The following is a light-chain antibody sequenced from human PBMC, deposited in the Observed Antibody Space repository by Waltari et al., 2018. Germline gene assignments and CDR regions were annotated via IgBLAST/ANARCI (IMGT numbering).Light chain of an antibody. CDR2: AAS. Sequence: DIQMTQSPSSVSASVGDRVTITCRASQDSGRWVAWCQQKPGKAPKVLIYAASSLHSGVPSRFSGSGSGTDFTLTISDLQTEDFATYYCQQAYSFPLTFGGGTKVEIK. CDR3: QQAYSFPLT. J-gene: IGKJ4*01. CDR1: QDSGRW. V-gene: IGKV1-12*01.